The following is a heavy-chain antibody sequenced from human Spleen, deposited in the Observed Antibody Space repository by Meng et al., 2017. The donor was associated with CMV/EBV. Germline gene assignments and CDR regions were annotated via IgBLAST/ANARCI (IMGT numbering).Heavy chain of an antibody. Sequence: SGGTFSKYASHWVRQAPGQGLEWMGGIVPMFRSTNYAQKFQGRVTITTDESTTTAYMELRSLRSDDTAIYFCARDSAIVPAAIGLVYWGQGTLVTVSS. CDR3: ARDSAIVPAAIGLVY. J-gene: IGHJ4*02. D-gene: IGHD2-2*01. CDR2: IVPMFRST. V-gene: IGHV1-69*05. CDR1: GGTFSKYA.